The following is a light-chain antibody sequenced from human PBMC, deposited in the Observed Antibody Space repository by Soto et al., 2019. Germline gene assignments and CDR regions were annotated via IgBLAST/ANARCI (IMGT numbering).Light chain of an antibody. J-gene: IGKJ2*01. Sequence: DIVLTQTPLSSPVTLGQPASISCRSSQSLVHSDGNTYLSWFHQRPGQPPRLLIDKVSNRFSGVPDRFSGCGAGTDFTLKISRVEAEDVGIYFCMQATQYRPYTFGQGTKLEIK. CDR2: KVS. V-gene: IGKV2-24*01. CDR1: QSLVHSDGNTY. CDR3: MQATQYRPYT.